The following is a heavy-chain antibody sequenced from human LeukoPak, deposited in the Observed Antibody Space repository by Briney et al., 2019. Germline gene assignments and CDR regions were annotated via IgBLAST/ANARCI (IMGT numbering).Heavy chain of an antibody. V-gene: IGHV1-8*01. CDR3: ARGPLGRGAFDI. CDR2: MSPNSGNT. Sequence: ASVKVSCKASGYTFLSYDINWVRQATGQGLEWMGWMSPNSGNTGYAQKFQGRVTMTRNTSISTAYMELSSLRSEDTAVYYCARGPLGRGAFDIWGQGTMVTVSS. CDR1: GYTFLSYD. J-gene: IGHJ3*02. D-gene: IGHD1-26*01.